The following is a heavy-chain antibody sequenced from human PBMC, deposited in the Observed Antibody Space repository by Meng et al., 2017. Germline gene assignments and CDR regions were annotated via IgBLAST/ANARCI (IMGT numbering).Heavy chain of an antibody. CDR2: ISYDGSNK. CDR3: ARDESLRFLEWLLNFTTYYYYGMDV. V-gene: IGHV3-30*01. J-gene: IGHJ6*01. D-gene: IGHD3-3*01. Sequence: GGSLRLSCAASGFTFSSYAMHWVRQAPGKGLEWVAVISYDGSNKYYADSVKGRFTISRDNSKNTLYLQMNSLRAEDTAVYYCARDESLRFLEWLLNFTTYYYYGMDVWGQGTTVTGAS. CDR1: GFTFSSYA.